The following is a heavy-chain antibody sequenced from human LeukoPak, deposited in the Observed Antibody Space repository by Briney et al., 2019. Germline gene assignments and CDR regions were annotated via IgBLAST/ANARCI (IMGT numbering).Heavy chain of an antibody. Sequence: ASVKLSCKASGYTFTSYGISWVRQAPGQGLEWMGWISAYNGNTNYAQKLQGRVTMTTDTSTSTAYMELRSLRSDDAAVYYCARDWPRITIFDYGMDVWGKGTTVTVSS. V-gene: IGHV1-18*04. D-gene: IGHD3-9*01. J-gene: IGHJ6*04. CDR1: GYTFTSYG. CDR2: ISAYNGNT. CDR3: ARDWPRITIFDYGMDV.